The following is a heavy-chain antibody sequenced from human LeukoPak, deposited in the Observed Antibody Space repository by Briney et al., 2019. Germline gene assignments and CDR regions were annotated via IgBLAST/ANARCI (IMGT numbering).Heavy chain of an antibody. Sequence: TSETLSLTCTVSGGSISSSSYYWGWIRQPPGKGLEWIGEINHSGSTNYNPSLKSRVTISVDTSKNQFSLKLSSVTAADTAVYYCARGRPLAYGDYQYYFDYWGQGTLVTVSS. V-gene: IGHV4-39*07. J-gene: IGHJ4*02. D-gene: IGHD4-17*01. CDR3: ARGRPLAYGDYQYYFDY. CDR2: INHSGST. CDR1: GGSISSSSYY.